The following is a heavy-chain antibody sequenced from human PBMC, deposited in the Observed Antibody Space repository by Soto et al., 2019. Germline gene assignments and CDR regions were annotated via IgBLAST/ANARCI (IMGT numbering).Heavy chain of an antibody. V-gene: IGHV3-7*01. J-gene: IGHJ4*02. D-gene: IGHD3-16*02. CDR1: GFTFSRYW. CDR2: IKEEGSEK. CDR3: ARAYYDFLWGSYRFDY. Sequence: EVHLVESGGGLVQPGGSLRLSCAASGFTFSRYWMSWVRQAPGKGLEWVANIKEEGSEKKNVDSVKGRFTISRDNAKNSLYLQMNSLRAEDTAVYYFARAYYDFLWGSYRFDYWGQGALVTVSS.